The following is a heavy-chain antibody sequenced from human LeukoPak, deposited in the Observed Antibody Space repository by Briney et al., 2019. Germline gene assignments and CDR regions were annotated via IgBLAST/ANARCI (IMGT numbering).Heavy chain of an antibody. V-gene: IGHV4-30-4*01. J-gene: IGHJ4*02. CDR1: GGSLSSGDYY. Sequence: SETLSLTCTVSGGSLSSGDYYGRWIRQPPGRGLEWVGYIYYSGSTYYNPSLKSRVTISVDTSKNQFSLKLSSVTAADTAVYYCARYQPPEENVVVVAATESQTFDYWGQGTLVTVSS. CDR3: ARYQPPEENVVVVAATESQTFDY. CDR2: IYYSGST. D-gene: IGHD2-15*01.